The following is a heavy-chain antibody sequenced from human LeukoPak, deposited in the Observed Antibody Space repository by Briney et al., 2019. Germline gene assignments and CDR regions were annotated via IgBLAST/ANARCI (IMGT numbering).Heavy chain of an antibody. V-gene: IGHV4-30-4*01. D-gene: IGHD4-17*01. CDR2: IYYSGST. J-gene: IGHJ4*02. Sequence: SETLSLTCTVSGGSISSGDYYWSWIRQPPGKGLEWLGYIYYSGSTYYNPSLQSRVIISVDTSKNQFSLKLTSVTAADTAVYYCARALYSMTTVTTEYWFDYWGQGTLVTVSS. CDR3: ARALYSMTTVTTEYWFDY. CDR1: GGSISSGDYY.